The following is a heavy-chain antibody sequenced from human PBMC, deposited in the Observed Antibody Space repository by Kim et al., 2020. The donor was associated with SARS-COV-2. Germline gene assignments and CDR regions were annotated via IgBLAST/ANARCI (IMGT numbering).Heavy chain of an antibody. CDR3: AVITGYYYGY. J-gene: IGHJ4*02. CDR2: IGGSGATT. V-gene: IGHV3-23*01. CDR1: GFTFSDYG. Sequence: GGSLRLSCAASGFTFSDYGVTWVRQAPGKGLEWVSSIGGSGATTYYGDSMKGRVTISRDNPKDTLYLQMHSLRAEDTAVYYCAVITGYYYGYWGQGTLV. D-gene: IGHD3-9*01.